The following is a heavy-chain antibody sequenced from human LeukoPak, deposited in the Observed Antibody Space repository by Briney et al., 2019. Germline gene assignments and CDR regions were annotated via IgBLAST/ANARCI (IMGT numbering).Heavy chain of an antibody. D-gene: IGHD2-2*01. Sequence: VKVSCKASGYTFTSYDINWVRQATGQGLEWMGGIIPIFGTANYAQKFQGRVTITADESTSTAYMELSSLRSEDTAVYYCARGRCSSTSCYYYYYGMDVWGQGTTVTVSS. CDR2: IIPIFGTA. CDR3: ARGRCSSTSCYYYYYGMDV. CDR1: GYTFTSYD. J-gene: IGHJ6*02. V-gene: IGHV1-69*13.